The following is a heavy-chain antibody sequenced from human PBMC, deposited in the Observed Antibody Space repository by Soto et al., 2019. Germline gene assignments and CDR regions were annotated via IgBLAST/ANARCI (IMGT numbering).Heavy chain of an antibody. CDR1: GFTVSTNY. CDR2: IYSGGST. D-gene: IGHD3-22*01. J-gene: IGHJ4*02. V-gene: IGHV3-66*01. CDR3: ARAQEYYYDISGYTFDY. Sequence: PGGSLRLSCAASGFTVSTNYMSWARQAPGKGLEWVSVIYSGGSTYYADSVKGRFTISRDNSKNTLYLQMNSLRAEDTAVYYCARAQEYYYDISGYTFDYWGQGILVTAPQ.